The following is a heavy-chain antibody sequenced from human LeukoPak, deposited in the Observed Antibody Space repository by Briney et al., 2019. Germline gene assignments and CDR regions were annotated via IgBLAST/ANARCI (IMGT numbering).Heavy chain of an antibody. CDR3: ARAGVDYYDRNSFDP. CDR1: GYTFTGYF. V-gene: IGHV1-18*04. Sequence: GASVKVSCKASGYTFTGYFIHWVRQAPGQGLEWMGWINPYSGGTNYAQKLQGRVTMTTDTSTSTAYMELRSLRSDDTAVYYCARAGVDYYDRNSFDPWGQGTLVTVSS. J-gene: IGHJ5*02. CDR2: INPYSGGT. D-gene: IGHD3-22*01.